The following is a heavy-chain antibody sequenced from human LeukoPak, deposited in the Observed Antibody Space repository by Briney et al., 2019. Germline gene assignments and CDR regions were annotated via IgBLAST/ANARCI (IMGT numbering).Heavy chain of an antibody. Sequence: GGSLRLSCAASGFTFSNSAMSWVRQAPGKGLEWVSILSGSGITTYYADSVKGRFTISRDNSKNTLYLQTNSLRAEDTAVYYCAKGIYSSGWSYFDYWGHGTLVTVSS. CDR1: GFTFSNSA. V-gene: IGHV3-23*01. CDR2: LSGSGITT. CDR3: AKGIYSSGWSYFDY. D-gene: IGHD6-19*01. J-gene: IGHJ4*01.